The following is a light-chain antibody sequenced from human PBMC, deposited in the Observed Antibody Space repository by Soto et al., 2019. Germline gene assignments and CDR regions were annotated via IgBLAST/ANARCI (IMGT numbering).Light chain of an antibody. V-gene: IGKV3-20*01. CDR2: GAS. J-gene: IGKJ2*01. Sequence: EIVLTQSPGTLSLSPGERATLSCRASQSGSSSNLAWYQQKPGQAPRILIYGASTRATGIPYRFSGSGAGTDFTLNISSLETEDFAVYYWQHSGNSPPYPVGQGTKLEIK. CDR3: QHSGNSPPYP. CDR1: QSGSSSN.